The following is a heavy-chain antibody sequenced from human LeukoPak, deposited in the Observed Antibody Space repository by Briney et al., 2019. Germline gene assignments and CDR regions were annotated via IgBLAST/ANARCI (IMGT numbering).Heavy chain of an antibody. CDR3: AKGWLQQLDAFDI. Sequence: GGSLRLSCAASGFTFSSYAMSWVRQAPGKGLEWVSAISGSGGSTYYADSVKGRFTISRDNSKHTLYLQMNSLRAEDTDVYYCAKGWLQQLDAFDIWGQGTMVTVSS. CDR2: ISGSGGST. CDR1: GFTFSSYA. J-gene: IGHJ3*02. D-gene: IGHD6-13*01. V-gene: IGHV3-23*01.